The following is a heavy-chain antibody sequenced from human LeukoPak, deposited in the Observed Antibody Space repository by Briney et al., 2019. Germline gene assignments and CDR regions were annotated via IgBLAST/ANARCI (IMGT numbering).Heavy chain of an antibody. CDR3: AREQDTARADAFDI. Sequence: PGRSLRLSCAASGFTFSSYAMHWVRQAPGKGLEWVAVISYDGSNKYYADSVKGRFTISRDNSKNTLYLQMNSLRAEDTAVYYCAREQDTARADAFDIWGQGTMVTVSS. D-gene: IGHD5-18*01. CDR1: GFTFSSYA. CDR2: ISYDGSNK. J-gene: IGHJ3*02. V-gene: IGHV3-30*04.